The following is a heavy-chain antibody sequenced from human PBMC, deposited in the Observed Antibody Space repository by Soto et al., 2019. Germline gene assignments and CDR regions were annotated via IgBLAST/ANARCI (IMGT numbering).Heavy chain of an antibody. V-gene: IGHV1-18*01. CDR3: ARDWATSNGLNFDY. D-gene: IGHD2-8*01. CDR2: ISGYNDNI. J-gene: IGHJ4*02. Sequence: QVRLVQSEAEVRKPGASVKVSCKASGYIFATYGFTWVRQAPGQGLEWMGWISGYNDNIKYAEKFQGRVPLTTDASTSSAYMELRSLRSDDTAVYYCARDWATSNGLNFDYWGQGTLVTVSS. CDR1: GYIFATYG.